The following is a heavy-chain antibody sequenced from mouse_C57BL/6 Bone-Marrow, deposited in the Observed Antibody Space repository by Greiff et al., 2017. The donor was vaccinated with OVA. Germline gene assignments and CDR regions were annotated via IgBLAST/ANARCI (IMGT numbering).Heavy chain of an antibody. CDR2: ISSGSSTI. D-gene: IGHD1-1*01. CDR3: ARTYYYGSSWGFAY. V-gene: IGHV5-17*01. Sequence: EVKVEESGGGLVKPGGSLKLSCAASGFTFSDYGMHWVRQAPEKGLEWVAYISSGSSTIYYADTVKGRFTISRDNDKHTLFLQMTSLRSEDTAMYYCARTYYYGSSWGFAYWGQGTLVTVSA. J-gene: IGHJ3*01. CDR1: GFTFSDYG.